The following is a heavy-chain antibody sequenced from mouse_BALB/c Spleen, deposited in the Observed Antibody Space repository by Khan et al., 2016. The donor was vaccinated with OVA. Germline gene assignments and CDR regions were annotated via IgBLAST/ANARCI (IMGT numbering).Heavy chain of an antibody. CDR2: MWSGGST. D-gene: IGHD2-3*01. J-gene: IGHJ1*01. V-gene: IGHV2-2*02. Sequence: QVRLQQSGPGLVQPSQSLSITCTVSGFSLTSYGVHWVRRSPGKGLEWLGVMWSGGSTDYNTAFISRLSINKDNSKSQVFFKMNSLQTNDTAIYYYARGNGYYVWYFDVWGAGTTVTVSS. CDR3: ARGNGYYVWYFDV. CDR1: GFSLTSYG.